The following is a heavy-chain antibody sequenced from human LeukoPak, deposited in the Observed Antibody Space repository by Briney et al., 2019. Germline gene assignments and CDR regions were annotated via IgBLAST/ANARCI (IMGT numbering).Heavy chain of an antibody. V-gene: IGHV1-69*13. D-gene: IGHD5-18*01. CDR3: AFRGYPQDYYYGMDV. CDR2: IIPIFGTA. Sequence: SVKVSCKASGGTFISYAISWVRQAPGQGLEWMGGIIPIFGTANYAQKFQGRVTITADESTSTAYMELSSLRSEDTAVYYCAFRGYPQDYYYGMDVWGQGTTVTVSS. CDR1: GGTFISYA. J-gene: IGHJ6*02.